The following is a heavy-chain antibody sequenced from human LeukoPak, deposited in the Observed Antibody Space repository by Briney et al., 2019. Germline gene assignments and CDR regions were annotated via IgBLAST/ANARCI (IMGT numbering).Heavy chain of an antibody. V-gene: IGHV3-33*01. CDR3: VRDMGSSWYGPIDY. D-gene: IGHD6-13*01. CDR1: GFTFSIHG. Sequence: PGGSLRLSCAASGFTFSIHGMHWAPQAPHKGGVGGAVIWYDASNGFCADSVKGRFTISRDNSKNTLFMQMNSLRAEDTAVYYSVRDMGSSWYGPIDYWGQGTLVTVSS. CDR2: IWYDASNG. J-gene: IGHJ4*02.